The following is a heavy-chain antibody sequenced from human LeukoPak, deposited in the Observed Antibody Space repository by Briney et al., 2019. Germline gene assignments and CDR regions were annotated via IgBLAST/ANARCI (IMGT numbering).Heavy chain of an antibody. Sequence: PSETLSLTCSVSGGSFSGYFWTWIRQPPGKGLEWIGEINLSGSTNYNPSLKSRITISVDTSKNQFSLNLSSVTAADTAVYYCARGFPRTVYDYWGQGILVTVSS. CDR2: INLSGST. CDR1: GGSFSGYF. V-gene: IGHV4-34*01. J-gene: IGHJ4*02. CDR3: ARGFPRTVYDY. D-gene: IGHD1-14*01.